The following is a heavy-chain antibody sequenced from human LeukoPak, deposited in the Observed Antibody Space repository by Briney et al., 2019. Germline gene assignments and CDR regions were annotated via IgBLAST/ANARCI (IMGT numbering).Heavy chain of an antibody. CDR2: IYYTGT. CDR3: ATRKLGNDY. CDR1: GGSVSNYY. D-gene: IGHD7-27*01. Sequence: SETLSLTCTVSGGSVSNYYWSWIRQSPGKGLEWIGYIYYTGTSYNPSLKSRVTISADTSKNQFSLKLYSVTAADTAVYYCATRKLGNDYWGQGTLVTVSS. V-gene: IGHV4-59*02. J-gene: IGHJ4*02.